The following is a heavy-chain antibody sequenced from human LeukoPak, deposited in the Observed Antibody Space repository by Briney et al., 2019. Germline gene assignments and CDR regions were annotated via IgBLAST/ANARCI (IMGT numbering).Heavy chain of an antibody. Sequence: ASVKVSCKASGYTFASYGISWVRQAPGQGLEWMGWISAYNGNTNYAQKLQGRVTMTTATSTSTAYMELWSLRSDDTAVYYCARDRVFVDTAMVSPIQYFDYWGQGTLVTVSS. CDR3: ARDRVFVDTAMVSPIQYFDY. CDR1: GYTFASYG. CDR2: ISAYNGNT. V-gene: IGHV1-18*01. J-gene: IGHJ4*02. D-gene: IGHD5-18*01.